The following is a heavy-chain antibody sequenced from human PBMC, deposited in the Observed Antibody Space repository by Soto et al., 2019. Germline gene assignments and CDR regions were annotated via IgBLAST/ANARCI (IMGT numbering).Heavy chain of an antibody. J-gene: IGHJ4*02. V-gene: IGHV1-69*02. CDR3: ARGPLVVLNYFES. CDR2: IFPLTDIP. CDR1: GGTFRNYP. Sequence: QVQLVQSGTEVKKPGSSVKVSCKASGGTFRNYPINWVRQAPGQGLEWMGSIFPLTDIPDYAQNFQARLTISADKSTSTGYMEVSSLTSDDTAMYFCARGPLVVLNYFESWGQGTLVTVSS.